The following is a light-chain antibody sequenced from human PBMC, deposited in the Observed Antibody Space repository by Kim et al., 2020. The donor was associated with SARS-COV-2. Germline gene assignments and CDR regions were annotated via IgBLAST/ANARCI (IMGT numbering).Light chain of an antibody. V-gene: IGLV1-47*01. CDR1: SSNIGSNY. Sequence: ELTQPPSASGIPGQRVTISCSGSSSNIGSNYVYWYQQLPGTAPKLLIYRNNQRPSGVPDRFSGSKSGTSASLAISGLRSEDEADYYCAAWDDSLYVVFGGGTQLTVL. J-gene: IGLJ2*01. CDR2: RNN. CDR3: AAWDDSLYVV.